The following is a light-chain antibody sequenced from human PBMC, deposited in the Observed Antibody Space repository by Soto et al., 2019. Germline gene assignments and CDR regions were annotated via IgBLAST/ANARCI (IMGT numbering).Light chain of an antibody. V-gene: IGLV1-47*01. Sequence: QSVLTQPPSASGTPGQRVTISCSGSSSNIGSNSVYWYQQLPGTAPKLLIYRNNQRPSGVPDRFSGSKSGTSGALAISGLRSEDEDDYYCAAWDDSLSGAVFGGGTQLTVL. CDR1: SSNIGSNS. CDR3: AAWDDSLSGAV. J-gene: IGLJ7*01. CDR2: RNN.